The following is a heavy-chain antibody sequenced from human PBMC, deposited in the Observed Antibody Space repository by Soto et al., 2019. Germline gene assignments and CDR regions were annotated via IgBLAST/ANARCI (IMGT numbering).Heavy chain of an antibody. V-gene: IGHV4-30-2*01. Sequence: PSETLSLTCAVSGGSISSGLSSWSWIRQPPGKGLEWIGYIYHSGSSSYNPSLKSRVTISIDKCKNHFSLNLTSVTAADTAVYYCAREVGDFVRRHIDNCGQGTLVTVSS. CDR1: GGSISSGLSS. J-gene: IGHJ4*02. CDR2: IYHSGSS. CDR3: AREVGDFVRRHIDN. D-gene: IGHD4-17*01.